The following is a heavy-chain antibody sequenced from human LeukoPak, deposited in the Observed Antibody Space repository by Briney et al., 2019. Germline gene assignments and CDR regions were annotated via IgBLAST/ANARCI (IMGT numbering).Heavy chain of an antibody. CDR3: ARDMGHRYNWNTLEW. V-gene: IGHV1-2*02. Sequence: ASVKVSCKASGYTFTNYGISWVRQAPGQGLEWMGWINPKSGDTKYAQNFQGRVTMTRDTSITTAYMELSSLTSDDAAVYYCARDMGHRYNWNTLEWWGQGTLVTVSS. CDR1: GYTFTNYG. J-gene: IGHJ4*02. CDR2: INPKSGDT. D-gene: IGHD1/OR15-1a*01.